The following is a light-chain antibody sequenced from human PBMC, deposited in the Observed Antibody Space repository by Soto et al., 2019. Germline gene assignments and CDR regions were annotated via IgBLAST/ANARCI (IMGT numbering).Light chain of an antibody. CDR1: SSNIGAGYN. CDR2: GNX. Sequence: QSVLTQPPSVSGAPGQRVTISCTGSSSNIGAGYNVHWYQQLPGTAXXLLXYGNXXRPSGVXDXFSGSKSXXXXXXAITGLQAEDEADYYCQSYDSSLSGWVFGGGTKLTVL. V-gene: IGLV1-40*01. J-gene: IGLJ3*02. CDR3: QSYDSSLSGWV.